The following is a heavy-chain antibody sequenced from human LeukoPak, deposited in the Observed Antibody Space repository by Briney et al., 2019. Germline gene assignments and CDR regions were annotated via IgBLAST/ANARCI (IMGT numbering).Heavy chain of an antibody. CDR3: ARDGYDYNFDY. Sequence: GGSLGLSCAASGFTFSSYSMNWVRQAPGKGLEWVSSISSSSSYIYYADSVKGRFTISRDNAKNSLYLQMNSLRAEDTAVYYCARDGYDYNFDYWGQGTLVTVSS. J-gene: IGHJ4*02. D-gene: IGHD5-12*01. CDR2: ISSSSSYI. CDR1: GFTFSSYS. V-gene: IGHV3-21*01.